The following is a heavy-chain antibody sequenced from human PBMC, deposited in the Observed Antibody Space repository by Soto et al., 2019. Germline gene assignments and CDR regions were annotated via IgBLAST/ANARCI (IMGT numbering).Heavy chain of an antibody. CDR2: ISGSGAGT. V-gene: IGHV3-23*01. D-gene: IGHD2-15*01. CDR3: ANARYCYGGSCYGLPYYYGMDV. J-gene: IGHJ6*04. Sequence: EVQLLESGGTLVQPGGSLRLSCAASGFTFSSYSMSWVRQAPGKGLEWVSGISGSGAGTYYADSVQGRFTISRDNSEKKVYLQMNSLRAEDTAVYYCANARYCYGGSCYGLPYYYGMDVWGKGTTVTVSS. CDR1: GFTFSSYS.